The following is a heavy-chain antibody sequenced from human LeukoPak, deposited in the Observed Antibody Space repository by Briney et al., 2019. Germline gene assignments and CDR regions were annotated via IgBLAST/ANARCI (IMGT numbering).Heavy chain of an antibody. CDR2: INPNSGGT. Sequence: ASVKVSCKASGYTFTGYYMHWVRQAPGQGLEWMGWINPNSGGTNYAQKFQGRVTMTRDTSISTAYMELSRLRSDDTAVYYCARDVVATITLFGHWGQGTLVTVSS. D-gene: IGHD5-12*01. J-gene: IGHJ4*02. V-gene: IGHV1-2*02. CDR1: GYTFTGYY. CDR3: ARDVVATITLFGH.